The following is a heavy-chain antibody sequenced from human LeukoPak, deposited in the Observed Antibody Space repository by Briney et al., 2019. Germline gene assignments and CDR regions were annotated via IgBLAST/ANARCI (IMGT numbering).Heavy chain of an antibody. Sequence: SETLSLTCTVSGGSVSSINYYWSWIRQPPGKGLEWIGYVFHIGSTNYNPSLKSRVTISVDTSRNQFSLRLSSVTAADTAVYYCARDVQRWLDLQYYYHGMDVWGQGTTVTVS. CDR2: VFHIGST. V-gene: IGHV4-61*01. J-gene: IGHJ6*02. CDR3: ARDVQRWLDLQYYYHGMDV. D-gene: IGHD6-19*01. CDR1: GGSVSSINYY.